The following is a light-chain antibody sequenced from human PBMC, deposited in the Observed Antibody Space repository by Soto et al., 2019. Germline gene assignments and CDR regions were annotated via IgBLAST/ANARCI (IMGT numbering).Light chain of an antibody. CDR3: SSYTSSTTLSAV. CDR2: EVS. CDR1: SSDVGGYNY. V-gene: IGLV2-14*01. Sequence: QSVLTQPASVYGSPGQSITISCTGTSSDVGGYNYVSWYQQHPGKAPKLMIYEVSNRPSGVSNRFSGSKSGNTASLTISGLQAEYEADYYCSSYTSSTTLSAVFGGGTQLTVL. J-gene: IGLJ7*01.